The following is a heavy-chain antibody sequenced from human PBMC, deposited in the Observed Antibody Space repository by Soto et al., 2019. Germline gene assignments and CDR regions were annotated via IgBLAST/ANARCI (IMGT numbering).Heavy chain of an antibody. J-gene: IGHJ4*02. CDR2: ISSSDTII. CDR3: ARDLGYYDSSGYFGY. D-gene: IGHD3-22*01. Sequence: GGSLRLSCAASGFTFSDYYMSWIRQAPGKGLEWVSYISSSDTIISYADSVKGRFTISRDNAKNSLYLQMNSLRAEDTAVYYCARDLGYYDSSGYFGYWGRGTLVTVSS. V-gene: IGHV3-11*01. CDR1: GFTFSDYY.